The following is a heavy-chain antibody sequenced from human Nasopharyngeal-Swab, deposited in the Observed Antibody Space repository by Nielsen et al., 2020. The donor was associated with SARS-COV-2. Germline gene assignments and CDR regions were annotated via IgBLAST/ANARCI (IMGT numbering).Heavy chain of an antibody. V-gene: IGHV1-2*04. J-gene: IGHJ4*02. Sequence: ASVKVSCKASGYTFTGYYMHWVRQAPAQGLEWMGWLNPNSGGTNYAQKFQGWVTMTRDTSISTAYMELSRLRSDDTAVYYCARGWYCSGGSCSPSPFDYWGQGTLVTVSS. CDR2: LNPNSGGT. CDR3: ARGWYCSGGSCSPSPFDY. D-gene: IGHD2-15*01. CDR1: GYTFTGYY.